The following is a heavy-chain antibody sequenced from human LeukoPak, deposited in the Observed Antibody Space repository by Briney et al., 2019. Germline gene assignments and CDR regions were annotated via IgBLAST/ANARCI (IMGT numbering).Heavy chain of an antibody. CDR3: TTDRWFDP. J-gene: IGHJ5*02. V-gene: IGHV3-15*01. Sequence: GGSLRLSCAASGFTFSNAWMSWVRQAPGKGLEWVGRIKSKTVGGTTDYAAPVKGRFTISRDDSKSKLYLQMNRLKSEDTAVYYCTTDRWFDPWGQGTLVTVSS. CDR2: IKSKTVGGTT. CDR1: GFTFSNAW.